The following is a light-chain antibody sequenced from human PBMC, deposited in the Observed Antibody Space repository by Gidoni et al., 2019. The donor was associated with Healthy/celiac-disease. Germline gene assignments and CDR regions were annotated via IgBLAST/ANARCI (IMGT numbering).Light chain of an antibody. V-gene: IGKV2-28*01. CDR3: MQALQTPRT. CDR2: LGS. CDR1: QSLLHSNGYNY. Sequence: DIVMNQSPLSLPVTPGEPASISCRSSQSLLHSNGYNYLDWYLQKPGQSPQLLIYLGSNRASGVPDRFSGSGSGTDFTLKISRGEAEDVGVYYCMQALQTPRTFGQGTKVEIK. J-gene: IGKJ1*01.